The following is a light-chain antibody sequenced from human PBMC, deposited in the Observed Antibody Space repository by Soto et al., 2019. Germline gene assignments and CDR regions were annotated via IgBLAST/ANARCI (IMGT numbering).Light chain of an antibody. CDR1: QDISNY. Sequence: DIQMTQSPSSLSASVGDRVTITCQASQDISNYLNWYQQKPGKAPKLLIYDASNLETGVPSRFSGSGSGTAFTFTISSLQPEDIATYYCHQYDNLPLTFGGGTKVEIK. J-gene: IGKJ4*01. CDR2: DAS. CDR3: HQYDNLPLT. V-gene: IGKV1-33*01.